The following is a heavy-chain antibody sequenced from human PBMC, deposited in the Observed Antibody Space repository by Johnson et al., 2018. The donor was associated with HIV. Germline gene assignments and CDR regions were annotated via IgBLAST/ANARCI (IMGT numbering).Heavy chain of an antibody. V-gene: IGHV3-30*04. J-gene: IGHJ3*01. Sequence: QVQLVESGGGVVQPGRSLRLSCAASGFTFSSYAMHWVRQAPGKGLEWVSAITIDGDDTNYADSVKGRFIISRDNSKNTLSLQMNNLRVEDTGIYHCARVGDSFGFDVWGQGTMVTFSS. CDR2: ITIDGDDT. CDR3: ARVGDSFGFDV. CDR1: GFTFSSYA. D-gene: IGHD3-16*01.